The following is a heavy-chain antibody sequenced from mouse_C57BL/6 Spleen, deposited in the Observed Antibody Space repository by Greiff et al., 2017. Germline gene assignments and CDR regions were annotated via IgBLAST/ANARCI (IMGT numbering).Heavy chain of an antibody. CDR1: GYSFTSYY. Sequence: VQLQQSGPELVKPGASVKISCKASGYSFTSYYIHWVKQRPGQGLEWIGWIYPGSGNTKYNEKFKGKATLTADTSSSTAYMQLSSLTSEDSAVYYCARGELGVHYYAMDYWGQGPSVTVSS. V-gene: IGHV1-66*01. CDR3: ARGELGVHYYAMDY. J-gene: IGHJ4*01. D-gene: IGHD4-1*01. CDR2: IYPGSGNT.